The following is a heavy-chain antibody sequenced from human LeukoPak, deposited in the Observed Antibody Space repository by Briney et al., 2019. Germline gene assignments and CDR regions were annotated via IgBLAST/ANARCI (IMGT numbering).Heavy chain of an antibody. CDR2: IDPSDSYT. CDR3: ARHIEVGGPAAMWN. D-gene: IGHD2-2*01. Sequence: KVSCKASGYTFTGYYMHWVRQAPGQGLEWMGRIDPSDSYTNYSPSFQCHVTISADKSISTAYLQWSSLKASDTAMYYCARHIEVGGPAAMWNWGQGTLVTVSS. CDR1: GYTFTGYY. V-gene: IGHV5-10-1*01. J-gene: IGHJ4*02.